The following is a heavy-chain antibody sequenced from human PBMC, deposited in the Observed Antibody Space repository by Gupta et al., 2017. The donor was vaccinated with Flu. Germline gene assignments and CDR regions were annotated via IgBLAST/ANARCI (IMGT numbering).Heavy chain of an antibody. CDR2: IFSNDEK. D-gene: IGHD6-13*01. Sequence: QVTLKESGPVLVKPTETLTLTCTVSGFSLSNARMGVSWIRQPPGKALEWLAHIFSNDEKSYSTSLKSRLTISKDTSKSQVVLTMTNMDPVDTATYYCARYSRQQLGDYYYGMDVWGQGTTVTVSS. J-gene: IGHJ6*02. V-gene: IGHV2-26*01. CDR3: ARYSRQQLGDYYYGMDV. CDR1: GFSLSNARMG.